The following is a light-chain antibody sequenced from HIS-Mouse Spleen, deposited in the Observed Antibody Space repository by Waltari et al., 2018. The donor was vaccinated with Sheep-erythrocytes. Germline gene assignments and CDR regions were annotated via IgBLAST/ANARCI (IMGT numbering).Light chain of an antibody. CDR1: SSNIGAGYD. CDR3: CSYAGSYNHV. CDR2: GNS. V-gene: IGLV1-40*01. J-gene: IGLJ1*01. Sequence: QSVLTQPPSVSGAPGQRVTIPCTGSSSNIGAGYDVHWYQQLPGTAPKLLIYGNSNRPSGVPDRFSGSKSGTSASLAITGLQAEDEADYYCCSYAGSYNHVFATGTKVTVL.